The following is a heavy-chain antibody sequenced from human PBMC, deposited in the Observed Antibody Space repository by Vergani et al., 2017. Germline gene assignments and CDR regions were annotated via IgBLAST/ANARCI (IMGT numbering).Heavy chain of an antibody. Sequence: QVQLVVSGGGVVQRGGSLRLSCATSGFTLSNYDMQGIRQGPGKGLEFVAFIQFDGSNQYYADSVKGRFTLSRDFSKNTLYLQMNSLRTDDTATYYCAKHFRGWGIDYWGQGTQVIVSS. J-gene: IGHJ4*02. V-gene: IGHV3-30*02. D-gene: IGHD3-16*01. CDR3: AKHFRGWGIDY. CDR1: GFTLSNYD. CDR2: IQFDGSNQ.